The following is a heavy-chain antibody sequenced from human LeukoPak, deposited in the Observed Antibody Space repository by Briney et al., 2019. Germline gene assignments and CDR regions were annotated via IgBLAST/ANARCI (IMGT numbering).Heavy chain of an antibody. J-gene: IGHJ2*01. V-gene: IGHV4-34*12. CDR3: ARRAGGFDL. D-gene: IGHD3-10*01. Sequence: PSETLSLTCAVFRASFSDYHWSWIRQPPGKGLQWIGEIIHTGSTNYNPSLKSRVTISVDTSKNQFSLKLNSVTAADTAIYYCARRAGGFDLWGRGTPVTVSS. CDR2: IIHTGST. CDR1: RASFSDYH.